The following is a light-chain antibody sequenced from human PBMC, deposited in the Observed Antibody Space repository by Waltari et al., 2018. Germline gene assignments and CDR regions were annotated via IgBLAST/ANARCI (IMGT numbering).Light chain of an antibody. V-gene: IGKV1-39*01. CDR2: AAS. CDR1: QSISSY. Sequence: DIQMTQSPSSLSASVGDRVTITCRASQSISSYVNWYQQKPGKAPKLLISAASRVKSGSPTRCSGSAARTDFTLTISSLQPEDFATYYHQQSYSTPRTFGQGTKVEIK. CDR3: QQSYSTPRT. J-gene: IGKJ1*01.